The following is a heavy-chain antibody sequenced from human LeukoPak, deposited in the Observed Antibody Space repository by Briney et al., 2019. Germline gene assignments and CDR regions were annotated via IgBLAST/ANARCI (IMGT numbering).Heavy chain of an antibody. CDR2: FYYSGST. V-gene: IGHV4-59*08. D-gene: IGHD3-10*01. Sequence: SETLSLTCTLSGGSISSYYWSWLRQPPGKGLEWIGYFYYSGSTNYNPSLKSRVTISVDTSKNQFSLKVSSVTAADTGVYYCARQYGSGSYCSNAYFDYWGQGTLVTVSS. J-gene: IGHJ4*02. CDR3: ARQYGSGSYCSNAYFDY. CDR1: GGSISSYY.